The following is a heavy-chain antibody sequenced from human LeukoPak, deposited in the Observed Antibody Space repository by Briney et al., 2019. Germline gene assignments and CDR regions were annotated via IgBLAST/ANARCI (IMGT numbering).Heavy chain of an antibody. Sequence: GGSLRLSCAASGFTFSTYSMSWVRQAPGKGLEWVSSISSSSSYIYYADSLKGRFTISRDNAKNSLYLQMNSLRAEDTAVYYCAELGITMIGGVWGKGTTVTISS. CDR2: ISSSSSYI. CDR3: AELGITMIGGV. D-gene: IGHD3-10*02. J-gene: IGHJ6*04. V-gene: IGHV3-21*01. CDR1: GFTFSTYS.